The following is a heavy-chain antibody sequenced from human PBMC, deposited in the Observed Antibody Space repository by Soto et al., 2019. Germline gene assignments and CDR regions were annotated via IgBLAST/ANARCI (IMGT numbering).Heavy chain of an antibody. V-gene: IGHV3-30*04. D-gene: IGHD3-10*01. J-gene: IGHJ4*02. Sequence: QVQLVESGGGVVQPGRSLRHSCAASGFTFSNYAMHWVRQAPGKGLEWVAVISYDGRNKYYADSVKGRFTISRDNSKNTLYLQVNSLRADDTAVYYCARNGSGNYYHFDYWGQGTLVTVSS. CDR3: ARNGSGNYYHFDY. CDR2: ISYDGRNK. CDR1: GFTFSNYA.